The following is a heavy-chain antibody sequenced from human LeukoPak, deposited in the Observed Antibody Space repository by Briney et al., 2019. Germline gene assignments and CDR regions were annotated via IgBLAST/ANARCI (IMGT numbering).Heavy chain of an antibody. CDR3: ARGSELTKTSGHYSFDY. V-gene: IGHV4-4*07. D-gene: IGHD4-11*01. J-gene: IGHJ4*02. CDR1: TGSINTYF. Sequence: SETLSLTCPVSTGSINTYFWTWVRQPAGKGLEWIGRISDSGRTYYNPSLESRVTISLDTSNNQFFLKVTSVTAADTAVYYCARGSELTKTSGHYSFDYWGQGTLVSVSS. CDR2: ISDSGRT.